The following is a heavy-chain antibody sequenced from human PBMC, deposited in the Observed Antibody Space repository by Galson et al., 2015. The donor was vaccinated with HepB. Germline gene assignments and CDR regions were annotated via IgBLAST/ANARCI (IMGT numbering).Heavy chain of an antibody. D-gene: IGHD5-24*01. V-gene: IGHV4-4*07. CDR2: IYTSGST. CDR3: ARDPREMAKAPFDL. Sequence: ETLSLTCTVSGGSISSYYWSWIRQPAGKGLEWIGRIYTSGSTNYNPSLKSRVTMSVDTSKNQFSLKLSSVTAADTAVYYCARDPREMAKAPFDLWGRGTLVTVSS. J-gene: IGHJ2*01. CDR1: GGSISSYY.